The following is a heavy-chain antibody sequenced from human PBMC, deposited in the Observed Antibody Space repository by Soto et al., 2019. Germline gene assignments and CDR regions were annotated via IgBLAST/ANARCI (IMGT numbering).Heavy chain of an antibody. CDR2: FSGGDST. Sequence: PSETLSLTCTVSGGSIASNNYFWGWVRQAPGRGLEWVSGFSGGDSTYYAASVKDRLIITRDTNKNTLYLQLQSMRAEDTAIFYCAKSGMAGYCRGGNCYYCLDYWGQGTMVTVSS. V-gene: IGHV3-53*01. D-gene: IGHD2-15*01. J-gene: IGHJ4*02. CDR1: GSIASNNY. CDR3: AKSGMAGYCRGGNCYYCLDY.